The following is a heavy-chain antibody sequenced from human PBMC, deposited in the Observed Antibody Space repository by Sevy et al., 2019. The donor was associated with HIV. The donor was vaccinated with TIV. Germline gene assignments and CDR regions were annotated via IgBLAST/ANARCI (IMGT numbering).Heavy chain of an antibody. CDR3: ATPGTFGQQWLLF. Sequence: ASVKVSCKVSGNTLTELSMHWVRQAPGEGLEWMGSFDPENGETIHAQNFQGRLTMTEDTSTDTAYVELRHLRSVDTALYYCATPGTFGQQWLLFWGQGTLVTVSS. D-gene: IGHD6-19*01. V-gene: IGHV1-24*01. CDR1: GNTLTELS. CDR2: FDPENGET. J-gene: IGHJ4*02.